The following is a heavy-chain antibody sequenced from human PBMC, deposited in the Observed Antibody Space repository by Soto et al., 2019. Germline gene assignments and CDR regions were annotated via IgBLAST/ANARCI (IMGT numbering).Heavy chain of an antibody. CDR3: ASGRGRYFCYGRDV. CDR2: ISGSGDRT. Sequence: EVQLLESGGGLVQPGGSLRLSCAASGFTFSSYAMTWVRQAPGKGLEWVSAISGSGDRTYYTDSVKGRFSISRDNSNNTLDRQMNSQRTEDTAVYYCASGRGRYFCYGRDVWGQGTTVTVSS. D-gene: IGHD1-26*01. J-gene: IGHJ6*02. CDR1: GFTFSSYA. V-gene: IGHV3-23*01.